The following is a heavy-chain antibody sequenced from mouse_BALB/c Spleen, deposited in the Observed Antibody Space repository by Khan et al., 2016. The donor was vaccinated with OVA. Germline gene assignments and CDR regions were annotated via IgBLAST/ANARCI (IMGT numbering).Heavy chain of an antibody. Sequence: EVQLVESGPGLVKPSQTVSLTCTVTGISITSGNYRWSWIQQFPGNKLEWIGNIYYSGTVTYNPSLTSRTTITRDTSKNQFFLEMNSLTAEDTATYYCARDYGSLYWYFDVWGAGTTVTVSS. V-gene: IGHV3-5*02. CDR3: ARDYGSLYWYFDV. D-gene: IGHD1-1*01. CDR1: GISITSGNYR. CDR2: IYYSGTV. J-gene: IGHJ1*01.